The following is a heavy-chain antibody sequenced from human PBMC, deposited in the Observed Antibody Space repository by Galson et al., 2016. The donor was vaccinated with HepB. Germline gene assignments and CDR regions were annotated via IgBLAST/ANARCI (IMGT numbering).Heavy chain of an antibody. J-gene: IGHJ4*02. CDR1: GFSFKYYA. V-gene: IGHV3-23*01. D-gene: IGHD4-17*01. CDR2: IRGSGDDT. Sequence: SLRLSCAVSGFSFKYYAMSWVRQVPGKGLEWVSAIRGSGDDTYYSDSVKGRFTISRDNSKNTLDLQMTSLRAEDTALYYCARDRQNLRVLDYWGQGTLVTVSS. CDR3: ARDRQNLRVLDY.